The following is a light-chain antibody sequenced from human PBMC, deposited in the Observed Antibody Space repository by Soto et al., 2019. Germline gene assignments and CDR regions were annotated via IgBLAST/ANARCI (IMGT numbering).Light chain of an antibody. CDR1: QNVSSSY. CDR2: GAS. J-gene: IGKJ2*02. Sequence: EIVLTQSPGTLSLSPGERATLSCRASQNVSSSYLAWYQQKPGQAPRLLIYGASSRATGIPDRFSGSGSGTDFTLTISRLEPEDFAVYYCQQYGSSRTFGQGTKLEIK. V-gene: IGKV3-20*01. CDR3: QQYGSSRT.